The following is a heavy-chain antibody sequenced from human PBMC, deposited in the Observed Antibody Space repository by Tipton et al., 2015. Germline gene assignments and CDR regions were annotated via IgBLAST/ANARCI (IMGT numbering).Heavy chain of an antibody. Sequence: TLSLTCTVSGGSVSSGSYYWSWIRRPPGKGLEWIGYISFSDTTHYNPSLKSRITISVDTSKNQFSLRVRSVTAADTAVYYCACQDYDILTRDYQTVDYWGQGTLVTVSS. J-gene: IGHJ4*02. D-gene: IGHD3-9*01. CDR1: GGSVSSGSYY. CDR2: ISFSDTT. CDR3: ACQDYDILTRDYQTVDY. V-gene: IGHV4-61*01.